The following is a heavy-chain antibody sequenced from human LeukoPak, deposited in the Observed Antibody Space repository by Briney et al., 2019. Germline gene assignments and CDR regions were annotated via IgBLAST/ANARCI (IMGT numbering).Heavy chain of an antibody. V-gene: IGHV6-1*01. CDR1: GDSVSSNSAA. J-gene: IGHJ3*02. Sequence: SQTLSLTCAISGDSVSSNSAAWNWIRQSPSRGLEWLGRTYYRSKWYNDYAVSVKSRITINPDTSKNQFSLQLSSVTAADTAVYYCARGEMATIEDAFDIWGQGTMVTVSS. CDR2: TYYRSKWYN. CDR3: ARGEMATIEDAFDI. D-gene: IGHD5-24*01.